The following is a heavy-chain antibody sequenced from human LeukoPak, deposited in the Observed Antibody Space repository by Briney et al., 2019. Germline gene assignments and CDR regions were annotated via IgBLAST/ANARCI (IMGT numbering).Heavy chain of an antibody. Sequence: GASVKVSCKASGGTFSSYAISWVRQAPGQGLEWMGIINPSGGSTSYAQKFQGRVTMTRDTSTSTVYMELSSLRSEDTAVYYCARAQIYDYVWGSYRPFDYWGQGTLVTVSS. J-gene: IGHJ4*02. D-gene: IGHD3-16*02. V-gene: IGHV1-46*01. CDR3: ARAQIYDYVWGSYRPFDY. CDR2: INPSGGST. CDR1: GGTFSSYA.